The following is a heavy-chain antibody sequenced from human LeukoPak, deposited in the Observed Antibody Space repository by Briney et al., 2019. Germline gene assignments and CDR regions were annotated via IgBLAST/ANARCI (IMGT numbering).Heavy chain of an antibody. CDR2: IYYSGRT. CDR1: GGSISSISYY. J-gene: IGHJ4*02. CDR3: ARTDRKYSSGWYDDY. V-gene: IGHV4-39*01. D-gene: IGHD6-19*01. Sequence: PSETLSRTCTVSGGSISSISYYWGGIRQPPGKGLEWIGSIYYSGRTYYTPSLKSRVTISVDTSKHQFSLTLTSVTAADTAVYYCARTDRKYSSGWYDDYWGQGTLVTVSS.